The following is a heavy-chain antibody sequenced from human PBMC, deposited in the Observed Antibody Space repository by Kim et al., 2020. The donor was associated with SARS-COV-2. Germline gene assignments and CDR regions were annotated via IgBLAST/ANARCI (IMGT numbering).Heavy chain of an antibody. J-gene: IGHJ4*02. Sequence: FQGRVTMTRDTSTSTVYMELSSLRSEDTAVYYCARAIYYDILTGYYNFDYWGQGTLVTVSS. V-gene: IGHV1-46*01. CDR3: ARAIYYDILTGYYNFDY. D-gene: IGHD3-9*01.